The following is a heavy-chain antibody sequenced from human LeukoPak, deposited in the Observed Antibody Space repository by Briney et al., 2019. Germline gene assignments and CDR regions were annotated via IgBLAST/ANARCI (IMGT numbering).Heavy chain of an antibody. V-gene: IGHV4-39*01. D-gene: IGHD3-22*01. CDR2: IYYSGST. CDR1: GGSTSSSSYY. J-gene: IGHJ4*02. Sequence: PSETLSLTCTVSGGSTSSSSYYWGWIRQPPGKGLKWIGSIYYSGSTYYNPSLKSRVTISVDTSKNQFSLKLSSVTAADTAVYYCARRNQVLREYYYDSSGYLYFDYWGQGTLVTVSS. CDR3: ARRNQVLREYYYDSSGYLYFDY.